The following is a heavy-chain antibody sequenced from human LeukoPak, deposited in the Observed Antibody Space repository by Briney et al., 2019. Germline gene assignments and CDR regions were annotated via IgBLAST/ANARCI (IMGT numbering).Heavy chain of an antibody. CDR3: ASDGDSSGSYFQH. CDR1: GYTFTSYD. Sequence: ASVKVSCKASGYTFTSYDINWVRQATGQGLEWMGWMNPNSGSTGYAQKFQGRVTMTRNTSISTAYMELSSLRSEDTAVYYCASDGDSSGSYFQHWGQGTLVTVSS. D-gene: IGHD3-22*01. V-gene: IGHV1-8*01. CDR2: MNPNSGST. J-gene: IGHJ1*01.